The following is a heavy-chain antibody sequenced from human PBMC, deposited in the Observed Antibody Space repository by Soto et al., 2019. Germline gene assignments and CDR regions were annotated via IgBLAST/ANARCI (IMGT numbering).Heavy chain of an antibody. CDR2: ISGSGGST. Sequence: EVQLLESGGGLVQPGGSLRLSCAASGFTFSSYAMRWVRQAPGKGLEWVSAISGSGGSTYYADSVKGRFTISRDNSKNAQYLQMNSMRAETTAVYYGARRGCGSYDDYWGQGTLVTVSS. CDR3: ARRGCGSYDDY. CDR1: GFTFSSYA. D-gene: IGHD1-26*01. V-gene: IGHV3-23*01. J-gene: IGHJ4*02.